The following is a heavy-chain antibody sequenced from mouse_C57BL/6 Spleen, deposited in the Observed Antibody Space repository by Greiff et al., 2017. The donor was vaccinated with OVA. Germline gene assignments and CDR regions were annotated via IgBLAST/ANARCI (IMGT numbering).Heavy chain of an antibody. CDR2: IYPRDGST. D-gene: IGHD2-1*01. J-gene: IGHJ3*01. CDR1: GYTFTSYD. CDR3: ARGATMAFAY. V-gene: IGHV1-85*01. Sequence: QVHVKQSGPELVKPGASVKLSCKASGYTFTSYDINWVKQRPGQGLEWIGWIYPRDGSTKYNEKFKGKATLTVDTSSSTAYMELHSLKSEDSACYFCARGATMAFAYWGQGTLVTVSA.